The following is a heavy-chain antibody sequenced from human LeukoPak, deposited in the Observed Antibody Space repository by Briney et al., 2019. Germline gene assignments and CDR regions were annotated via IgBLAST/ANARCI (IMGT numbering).Heavy chain of an antibody. CDR1: GVSFSGYY. J-gene: IGHJ6*03. V-gene: IGHV4-34*01. Sequence: SETLSLTCAVYGVSFSGYYWSWIPQPPGKALEWIGEINHSGRTNYNPSLKSRVTISVDTSKNQFSLKLSSVTAADTAVYYCARGVRRYYDSSGYLYYYYYYRDVWGKGTTVTVSS. CDR2: INHSGRT. CDR3: ARGVRRYYDSSGYLYYYYYYRDV. D-gene: IGHD3-22*01.